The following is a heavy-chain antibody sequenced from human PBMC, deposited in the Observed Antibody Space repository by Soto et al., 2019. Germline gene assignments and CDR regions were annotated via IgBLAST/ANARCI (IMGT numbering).Heavy chain of an antibody. Sequence: EVQLVQSGGGLVQPGGSLRLSCVASGFSFSNFEMNWVRQAPGKGLEWLSYISSSSSSIYYADFVERRFTVARDNAKSSLYLQKNSLRVEDTGTYYSARASYCTAGRCYSDSWGQGNLGTVSS. CDR2: ISSSSSSI. CDR1: GFSFSNFE. V-gene: IGHV3-48*03. CDR3: ARASYCTAGRCYSDS. J-gene: IGHJ4*02. D-gene: IGHD2-8*02.